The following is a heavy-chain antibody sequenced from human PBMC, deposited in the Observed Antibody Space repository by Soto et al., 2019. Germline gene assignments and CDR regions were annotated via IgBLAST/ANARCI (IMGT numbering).Heavy chain of an antibody. V-gene: IGHV4-39*01. CDR1: GDSITNTTYY. Sequence: QLRLRESGPGLVKPSETLSLTCSVSGDSITNTTYYWDWIRQPPGKGLEWLGSVYKSGSTYYNPSLKSRVTVSVDTAKNQFSLELDSVTAADTAVYYCASQRDGYSIDNWGQGSLVTVSS. D-gene: IGHD4-4*01. CDR3: ASQRDGYSIDN. CDR2: VYKSGST. J-gene: IGHJ4*02.